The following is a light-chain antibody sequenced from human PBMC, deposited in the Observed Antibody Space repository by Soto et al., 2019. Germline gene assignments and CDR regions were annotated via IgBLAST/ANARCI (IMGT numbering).Light chain of an antibody. V-gene: IGKV3-15*01. CDR3: QQYDNWPRT. Sequence: EIVTTQSPTTLSVSPGERGTLSCRASQDISSNLAWYQQKPGQTPRLLIHGASTRATGIPARFSGSGSGTRFTLTIASLQSEDFAVYYCQQYDNWPRTFGQGTKVDIK. CDR1: QDISSN. J-gene: IGKJ1*01. CDR2: GAS.